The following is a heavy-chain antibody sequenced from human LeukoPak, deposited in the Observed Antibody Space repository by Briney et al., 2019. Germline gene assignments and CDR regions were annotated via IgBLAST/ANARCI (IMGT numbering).Heavy chain of an antibody. D-gene: IGHD2-15*01. CDR2: ISSSSSYI. CDR1: GFTFSSYS. V-gene: IGHV3-21*01. J-gene: IGHJ4*02. Sequence: GGSLRLSCAASGFTFSSYSMNWVRQAPGKGLEWVSSISSSSSYIYYADSMKGRFTISRDNAKNSLYLQMNSLRAEDTAVYYCASGRSQCSGGSCYEFDYWGLGTLVTVSS. CDR3: ASGRSQCSGGSCYEFDY.